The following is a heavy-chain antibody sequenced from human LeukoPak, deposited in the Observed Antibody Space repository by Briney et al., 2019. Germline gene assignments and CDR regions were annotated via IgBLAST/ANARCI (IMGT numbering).Heavy chain of an antibody. J-gene: IGHJ4*02. CDR3: ARGPVPGYSSSWYYFDY. CDR1: GFTFSGYW. CDR2: IKQDGSEK. Sequence: GGSLRLSCAASGFTFSGYWMSWVRQAPGKGLEWVANIKQDGSEKYYVDSVKGRFTISRDNAKNSLYLQMNSLRAEDTAVCYCARGPVPGYSSSWYYFDYWGQGTLVTASS. V-gene: IGHV3-7*01. D-gene: IGHD6-13*01.